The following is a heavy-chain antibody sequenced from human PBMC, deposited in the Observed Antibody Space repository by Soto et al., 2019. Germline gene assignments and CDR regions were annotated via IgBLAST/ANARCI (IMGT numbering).Heavy chain of an antibody. D-gene: IGHD3-10*01. J-gene: IGHJ6*03. CDR2: IRSKAYGGTT. CDR1: GFTFGDYA. V-gene: IGHV3-49*03. CDR3: TRDLNYYGSGSYYLSYYYYYMDV. Sequence: GGSLRLSCTASGFTFGDYAMSWFRQAPGKGLEWVGFIRSKAYGGTTEYAASVKGRFTISRDDSKSIAYLQMNSLKTEDTAVYYCTRDLNYYGSGSYYLSYYYYYMDVWGKGTTVTVSS.